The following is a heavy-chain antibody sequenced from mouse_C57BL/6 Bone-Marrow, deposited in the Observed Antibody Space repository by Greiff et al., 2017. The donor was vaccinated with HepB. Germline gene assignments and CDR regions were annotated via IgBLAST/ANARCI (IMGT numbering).Heavy chain of an antibody. J-gene: IGHJ3*01. CDR1: GYTFTSYW. D-gene: IGHD4-1*01. CDR3: AKKAGGKDGLAY. CDR2: IHPDSGNT. V-gene: IGHV1-64*01. Sequence: QVQLQQPGAELVKPGASVKLSCKASGYTFTSYWMHWVKQRPGQGLEWIGMIHPDSGNTNYNEKFKSKATLTVDKSSSTAYMQLSSLTSEDSAVYYCAKKAGGKDGLAYWGQGTPVTVSA.